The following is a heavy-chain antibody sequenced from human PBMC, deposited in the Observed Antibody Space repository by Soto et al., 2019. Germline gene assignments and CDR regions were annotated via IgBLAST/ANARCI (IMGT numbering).Heavy chain of an antibody. CDR2: TYWDDDK. V-gene: IGHV2-5*02. D-gene: IGHD3-22*01. CDR3: AHSLHYYESSGSDAFDI. CDR1: GFSLSTSGVG. Sequence: QITLKESGPTLVKPTQTLTLTCTFSGFSLSTSGVGVGWIRQPPGKALEWLALTYWDDDKRYSPSLKSRLTITKDAPKNQVVLTVSNMDPVDTATYYCAHSLHYYESSGSDAFDIWGQGAMVTVSS. J-gene: IGHJ3*02.